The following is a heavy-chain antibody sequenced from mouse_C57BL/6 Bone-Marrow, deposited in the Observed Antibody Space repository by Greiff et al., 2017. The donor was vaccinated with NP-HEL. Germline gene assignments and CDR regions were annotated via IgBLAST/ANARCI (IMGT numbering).Heavy chain of an antibody. J-gene: IGHJ2*01. D-gene: IGHD1-1*01. V-gene: IGHV1-4*01. CDR3: ARMPGVYDGSSYYFDY. Sequence: QVQLKQSGAELARPGASVKMSCKASGYTFTSYTMNWVKQRPGQGLEWIGYINPSRGYTKSNQKFKDKATLTANKSSSTSNMQLSSLTSEDSAVYYGARMPGVYDGSSYYFDYGGQGTTLTVSS. CDR2: INPSRGYT. CDR1: GYTFTSYT.